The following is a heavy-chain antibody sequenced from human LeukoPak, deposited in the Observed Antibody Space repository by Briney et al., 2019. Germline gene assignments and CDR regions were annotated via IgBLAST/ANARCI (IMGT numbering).Heavy chain of an antibody. V-gene: IGHV4-59*01. CDR3: ARSTAVYNWFDP. CDR2: IYYSGST. Sequence: LSLTXXXXXXXIXXXYWSWIRQPPGKGLEWIGYIYYSGSTNYNPSLKSRVTISVDTSKNQFSLKLSSVTAADTAVYYCARSTAVYNWFDPWGQGTLVTVSS. J-gene: IGHJ5*02. CDR1: XXXIXXXY. D-gene: IGHD6-19*01.